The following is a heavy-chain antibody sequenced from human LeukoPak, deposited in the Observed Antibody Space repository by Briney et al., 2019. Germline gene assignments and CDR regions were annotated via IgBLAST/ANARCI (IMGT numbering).Heavy chain of an antibody. CDR3: ARVTTFGGVILY. J-gene: IGHJ4*02. D-gene: IGHD3-16*01. Sequence: PSETLSLTCAVYGGSFSGYYWSWIRQPPGKGLEWVGEINHSGSTNYNPSLKSRVTISVDTSKNQFSLKLSSVTAADTAVYYCARVTTFGGVILYWGQGTLVTVSS. CDR1: GGSFSGYY. V-gene: IGHV4-34*01. CDR2: INHSGST.